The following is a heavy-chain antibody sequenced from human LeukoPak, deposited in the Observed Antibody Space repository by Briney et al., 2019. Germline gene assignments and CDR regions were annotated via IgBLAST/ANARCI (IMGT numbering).Heavy chain of an antibody. Sequence: SETLSLTCTVSDGSISTYYWSWIRQPPGKGLEWIGDIHYSGTTNYNPSLKSRVTLSMDTSKNQFSLKLSSVTAADTAVYYCAKGGGWLVREGFDPWGQGTLVTVSS. V-gene: IGHV4-59*01. CDR3: AKGGGWLVREGFDP. J-gene: IGHJ5*02. CDR2: IHYSGTT. D-gene: IGHD6-19*01. CDR1: DGSISTYY.